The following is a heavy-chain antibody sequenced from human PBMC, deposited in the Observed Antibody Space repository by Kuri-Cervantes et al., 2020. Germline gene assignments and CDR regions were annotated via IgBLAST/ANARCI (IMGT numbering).Heavy chain of an antibody. D-gene: IGHD6-19*01. CDR2: IIPIFNTA. CDR1: GYTFTSYA. J-gene: IGHJ6*04. V-gene: IGHV1-69*06. CDR3: ARGTSGYRFGWNQGGEDGFEI. Sequence: SVKVSCKASGYTFTSYAMNWVRQAPGQGLEWMGEIIPIFNTAKYAQKFQGRVTIIADKSTNTAYMELSSLTSEDTAVYFCARGTSGYRFGWNQGGEDGFEIWGKGTTVTVSS.